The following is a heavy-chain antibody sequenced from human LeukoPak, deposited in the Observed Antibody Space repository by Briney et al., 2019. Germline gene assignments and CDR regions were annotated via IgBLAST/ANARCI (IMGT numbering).Heavy chain of an antibody. CDR1: GYSFTSYW. CDR3: ARQVGDYYDSSGYSLD. D-gene: IGHD3-22*01. V-gene: IGHV5-51*01. J-gene: IGHJ4*02. Sequence: GESLKISCKGSGYSFTSYWIGWVRQMPGKGLEWMGIIYPGDSETRYSPSFQGQVTISADKSISTAYLQWSSLKASDTAMYYCARQVGDYYDSSGYSLDWGQGTLVTVSS. CDR2: IYPGDSET.